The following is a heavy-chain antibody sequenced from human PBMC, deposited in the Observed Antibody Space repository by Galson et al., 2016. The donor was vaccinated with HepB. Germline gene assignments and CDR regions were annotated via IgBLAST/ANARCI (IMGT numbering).Heavy chain of an antibody. V-gene: IGHV4-61*01. CDR2: IYYTGST. Sequence: SETLSLTCTVSGGSVSSASCFWSWIRQPPGKGLEWIGDIYYTGSTNYNPSLKSRVTISVDTSKNQFSLKLSSMTAADTAVYYCARGGDYPGSGSYRPWGQGSLVTVSS. CDR3: ARGGDYPGSGSYRP. CDR1: GGSVSSASCF. J-gene: IGHJ5*02. D-gene: IGHD3-10*01.